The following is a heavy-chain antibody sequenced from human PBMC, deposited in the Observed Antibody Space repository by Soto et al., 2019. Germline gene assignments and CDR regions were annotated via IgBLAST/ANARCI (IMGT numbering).Heavy chain of an antibody. CDR1: GFSVRSDF. CDR3: ARRGD. Sequence: EVQLVESGGGLVQTGGSLRLSCAASGFSVRSDFMFWVRQAPGKGLDWVLRIYPDGRTFHAQSVKGRFTISRYSSKNTVYLQMNSLSVEVTAVYYCARRGDWGQGALVTVSS. V-gene: IGHV3-66*01. J-gene: IGHJ4*02. CDR2: IYPDGRT. D-gene: IGHD2-21*01.